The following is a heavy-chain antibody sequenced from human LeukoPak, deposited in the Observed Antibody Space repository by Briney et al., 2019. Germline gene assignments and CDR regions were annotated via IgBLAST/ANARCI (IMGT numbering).Heavy chain of an antibody. V-gene: IGHV1-2*02. J-gene: IGHJ3*02. CDR1: GYTFTSYG. D-gene: IGHD6-19*01. CDR2: INPNSGGT. Sequence: ASVKVSCKASGYTFTSYGISWVRQAPGQGLEWMGWINPNSGGTNYAQKFQGRVTMTRDTSISTAYMELSRLRSDDTAVYYCAKARHSSGWYGQLGAFDIWGQGTMVTVSS. CDR3: AKARHSSGWYGQLGAFDI.